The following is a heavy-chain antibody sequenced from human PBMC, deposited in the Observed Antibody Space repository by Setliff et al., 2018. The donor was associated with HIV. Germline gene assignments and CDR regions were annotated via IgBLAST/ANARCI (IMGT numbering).Heavy chain of an antibody. J-gene: IGHJ6*03. V-gene: IGHV4-39*07. CDR2: FYYSGST. CDR3: ARVTTVTTYYMDV. D-gene: IGHD4-17*01. CDR1: GGYISTNNYY. Sequence: SETLSLTCTVSGGYISTNNYYCVWIRQPPGKGLEWIGSFYYSGSTNYNPSLKSRVTISIDTSQNQFSLKLTSVAAADTAVYYCARVTTVTTYYMDVWGKGTTVTVSS.